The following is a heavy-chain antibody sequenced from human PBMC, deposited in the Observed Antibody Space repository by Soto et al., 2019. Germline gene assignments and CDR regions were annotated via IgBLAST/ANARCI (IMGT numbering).Heavy chain of an antibody. D-gene: IGHD4-17*01. Sequence: GGSLRLSCAAPGFTFSSYAMHWVRQAPGKGLEWVTLISYDGSDKYYADSVKGRFTISRDNSKNTLYLQMHSLRTEDTAVYYCASDYGANSDLDYWGQGTLVTVSS. J-gene: IGHJ4*02. V-gene: IGHV3-30*04. CDR2: ISYDGSDK. CDR3: ASDYGANSDLDY. CDR1: GFTFSSYA.